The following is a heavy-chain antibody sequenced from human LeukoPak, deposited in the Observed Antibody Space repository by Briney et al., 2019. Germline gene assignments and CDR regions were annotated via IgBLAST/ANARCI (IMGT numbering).Heavy chain of an antibody. CDR1: GGSISSYY. CDR3: ARQIASAGTAGFDF. J-gene: IGHJ4*02. D-gene: IGHD6-13*01. V-gene: IGHV4-59*12. Sequence: SSETLSLTCTVSGGSISSYYWSWIRQPPGKGLEWIGYIHYSGSTNYNPSLKSRVTMSVDTSKNQFSLRLRSATAADTAVYYCARQIASAGTAGFDFWGQGALVTVSS. CDR2: IHYSGST.